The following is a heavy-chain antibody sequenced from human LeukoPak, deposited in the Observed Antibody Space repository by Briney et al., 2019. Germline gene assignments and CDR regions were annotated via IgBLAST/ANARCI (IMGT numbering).Heavy chain of an antibody. CDR1: GFTFSSYG. J-gene: IGHJ4*02. CDR2: ISGSGGST. V-gene: IGHV3-23*01. Sequence: PGGSLRLSCAASGFTFSSYGMSWVRQAPGKGLEWVSAISGSGGSTYYADSVKGRFTISRDNSKNTLYLQMNSLRAEDTAVYYCAKDFRITMIVVVPEPDYWGQGTLVTVSS. CDR3: AKDFRITMIVVVPEPDY. D-gene: IGHD3-22*01.